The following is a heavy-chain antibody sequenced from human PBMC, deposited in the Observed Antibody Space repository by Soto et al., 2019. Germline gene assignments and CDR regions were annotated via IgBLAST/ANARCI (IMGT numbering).Heavy chain of an antibody. Sequence: SEILSLTCAVYGGSFSGYYWSWIRQPPGKGLEWIGEINHSGSTNYNPSLKSRVTISVDTSKNQFSLKLSSVTAADTAVYYCARAWFLDYYYYGMDVWGQGTTVTVSS. CDR3: ARAWFLDYYYYGMDV. J-gene: IGHJ6*02. D-gene: IGHD3-3*01. CDR2: INHSGST. CDR1: GGSFSGYY. V-gene: IGHV4-34*01.